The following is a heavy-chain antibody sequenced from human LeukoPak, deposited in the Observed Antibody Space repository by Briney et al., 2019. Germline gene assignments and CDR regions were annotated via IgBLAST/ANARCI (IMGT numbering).Heavy chain of an antibody. J-gene: IGHJ5*02. CDR1: GYTLTELS. D-gene: IGHD3-3*01. CDR3: ATQRVLRFLEWLPGGRNWFDP. V-gene: IGHV1-24*01. CDR2: FDPEDGET. Sequence: ASVKVSCKVSGYTLTELSMHWVRQAPGKGLEWMGGFDPEDGETIYAQKFQGRVTMTEDTSTDTAYMELSSLRSEDTAVYYCATQRVLRFLEWLPGGRNWFDPWGQGTLVTVSS.